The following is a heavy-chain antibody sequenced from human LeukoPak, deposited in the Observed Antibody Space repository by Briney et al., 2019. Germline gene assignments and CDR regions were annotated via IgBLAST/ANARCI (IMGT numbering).Heavy chain of an antibody. CDR1: GGSISSYY. CDR3: ARAPGYSSGWYSGSYYYYMDV. J-gene: IGHJ6*03. D-gene: IGHD6-19*01. V-gene: IGHV4-4*07. Sequence: TPSETLSLTCTVSGGSISSYYWSWIRQPAGKGLEWIGRIYTSGSTNYNPSLKSRVTMSVDTSKNQFSLKLSSVTAADTAVYYCARAPGYSSGWYSGSYYYYMDVWGKGTTVTISS. CDR2: IYTSGST.